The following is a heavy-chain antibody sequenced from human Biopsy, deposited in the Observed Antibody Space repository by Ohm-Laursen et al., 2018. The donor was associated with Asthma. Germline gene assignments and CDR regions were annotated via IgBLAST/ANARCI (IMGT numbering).Heavy chain of an antibody. J-gene: IGHJ5*02. CDR2: IDQSGYT. D-gene: IGHD6-13*01. CDR3: ARATSTWSQSGPHFFDH. Sequence: GTLSLTCAVYGGYLTGHYWNWIRQPPGKGLEWIGEIDQSGYTNYNPSLKSRVTISADTSVDQVSLKLSSVSAADTAIYYCARATSTWSQSGPHFFDHWGPGTLVTVSS. V-gene: IGHV4-34*01. CDR1: GGYLTGHY.